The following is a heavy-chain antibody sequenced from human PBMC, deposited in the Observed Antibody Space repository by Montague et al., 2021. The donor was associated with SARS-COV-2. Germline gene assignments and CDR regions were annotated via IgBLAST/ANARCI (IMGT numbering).Heavy chain of an antibody. CDR1: GGSISSYY. Sequence: SETLSLTCTVSGGSISSYYWSWIRRPPGKGLEWIGSIYHSGSTYYNPSLKSRVSISVDTSSSQFSLYLTSVTAADAAVYYCARDQTVLEWIWYGMDVWGPGTTVTVSS. CDR3: ARDQTVLEWIWYGMDV. J-gene: IGHJ6*02. D-gene: IGHD3-3*01. V-gene: IGHV4-59*12. CDR2: IYHSGST.